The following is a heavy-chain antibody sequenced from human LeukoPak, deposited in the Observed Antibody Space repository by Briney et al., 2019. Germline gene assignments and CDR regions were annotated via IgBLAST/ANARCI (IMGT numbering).Heavy chain of an antibody. CDR2: IRYDGSYK. Sequence: PGGSLRLSCAASGFTFSNYGMHWVRQAPGKGLEWVTMIRYDGSYKWYADSVKGRFTISRDNAKKSLYLQMNSLRDEDTAVYYCARDTLLYADSPDAFDMWGQGTMVTVSS. J-gene: IGHJ3*02. CDR3: ARDTLLYADSPDAFDM. V-gene: IGHV3-30*02. CDR1: GFTFSNYG. D-gene: IGHD4-17*01.